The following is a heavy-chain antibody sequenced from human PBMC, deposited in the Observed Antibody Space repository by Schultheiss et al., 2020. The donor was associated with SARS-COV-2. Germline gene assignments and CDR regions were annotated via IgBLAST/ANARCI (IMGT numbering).Heavy chain of an antibody. CDR1: GGSISSYY. CDR3: ARDPYSSSSFYFDP. CDR2: IYYSGST. D-gene: IGHD6-6*01. V-gene: IGHV4-59*12. Sequence: GSLRLSCTVSGGSISSYYWSWIRQPPGKGLEWIGYIYYSGSTNYNPSLKSRVTISLDKSNNQFSLQLSSVTAADTAVYYCARDPYSSSSFYFDPWGQGTLVTGSS. J-gene: IGHJ5*02.